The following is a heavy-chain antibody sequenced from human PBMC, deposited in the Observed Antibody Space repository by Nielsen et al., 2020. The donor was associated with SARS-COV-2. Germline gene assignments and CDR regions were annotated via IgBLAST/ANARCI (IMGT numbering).Heavy chain of an antibody. J-gene: IGHJ6*02. Sequence: GGSLRLSCAASGFTFSSYAMHWVRQAPGKGLEWVAVIWYDGSNKYYADSVKGRFTISRDNSKNTLYLQMNSLRAEDTAVYYCARDGKNRRYYYGSGSYHRRGGMDVWGQGTTVTVSS. V-gene: IGHV3-33*08. CDR1: GFTFSSYA. D-gene: IGHD3-10*01. CDR2: IWYDGSNK. CDR3: ARDGKNRRYYYGSGSYHRRGGMDV.